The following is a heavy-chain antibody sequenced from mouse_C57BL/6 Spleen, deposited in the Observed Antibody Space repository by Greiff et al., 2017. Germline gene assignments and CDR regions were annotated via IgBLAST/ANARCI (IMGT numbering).Heavy chain of an antibody. D-gene: IGHD3-2*02. CDR1: GYTFTDYN. V-gene: IGHV1-18*01. CDR3: ARLRASSGYFDY. J-gene: IGHJ2*01. Sequence: VQLQQSGPELVKPGASVKIPCKASGYTFTDYNMDWVKQSHGKSLEWIGDINPNNGGTIYNQKFKGKATLTVDKSSSTAYMELRSLTSEDTAVYYGARLRASSGYFDYWGQGTTLTVSS. CDR2: INPNNGGT.